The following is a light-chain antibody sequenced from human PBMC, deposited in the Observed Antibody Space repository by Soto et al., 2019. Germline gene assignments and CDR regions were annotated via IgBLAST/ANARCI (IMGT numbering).Light chain of an antibody. CDR1: QGISSY. V-gene: IGKV1-9*01. CDR3: QQLKTYPPT. Sequence: IPLTQSPSSLSASVGARVTVTCRASQGISSYLAWYQQKPGKAPKLLIYAASTLRSGVPSRFSGSGSATDFTLTISSLQPDDFATYYCQQLKTYPPTFGLGTKVEIK. CDR2: AAS. J-gene: IGKJ1*01.